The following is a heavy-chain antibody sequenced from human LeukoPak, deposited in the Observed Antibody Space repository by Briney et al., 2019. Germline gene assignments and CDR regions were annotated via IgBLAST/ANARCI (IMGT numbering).Heavy chain of an antibody. Sequence: GGSLRLSCAASGFTFSSYAMSWVRQAPGKGLEWVSAISGSGGSTYYADSVKGRFTISRDNSKNTLYLQMNSLRAEDTAVYYCAKRYYYDSSGYSFDYWGQGTLVTVSS. CDR1: GFTFSSYA. V-gene: IGHV3-23*01. J-gene: IGHJ4*02. D-gene: IGHD3-22*01. CDR3: AKRYYYDSSGYSFDY. CDR2: ISGSGGST.